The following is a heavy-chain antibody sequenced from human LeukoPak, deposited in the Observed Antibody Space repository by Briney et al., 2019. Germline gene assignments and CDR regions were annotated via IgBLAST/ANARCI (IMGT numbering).Heavy chain of an antibody. D-gene: IGHD6-13*01. CDR2: IYTSGST. CDR3: ARDKKASRRPYGMDV. V-gene: IGHV4-4*07. J-gene: IGHJ6*02. CDR1: GGSISSYY. Sequence: PSETLSLTCTVSGGSISSYYWSWIRQPAGKGLEWIGRIYTSGSTNYNPSLKSRVTMSVGTSKNQFSPKLSSVTAADTAVYYCARDKKASRRPYGMDVWGQGTTVTVSS.